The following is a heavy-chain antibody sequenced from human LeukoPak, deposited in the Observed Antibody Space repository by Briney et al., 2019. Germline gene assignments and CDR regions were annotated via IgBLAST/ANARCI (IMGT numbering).Heavy chain of an antibody. J-gene: IGHJ4*02. V-gene: IGHV1-8*02. CDR1: GYTFTGYY. CDR3: ARVYDSSGY. Sequence: ASVKVSCKASGYTFTGYYMHWVRQATGQGLEWMGWMNPNSGNTGYAQKFQGRVTMTRNTSISTAYMELSSLRSEDTAVYYCARVYDSSGYWGQGTLVTVSS. CDR2: MNPNSGNT. D-gene: IGHD3-22*01.